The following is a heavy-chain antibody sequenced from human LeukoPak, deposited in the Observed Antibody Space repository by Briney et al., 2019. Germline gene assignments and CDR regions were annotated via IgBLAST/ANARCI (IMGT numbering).Heavy chain of an antibody. CDR2: ISNSGDGT. V-gene: IGHV3-23*01. J-gene: IGHJ4*02. D-gene: IGHD6-13*01. Sequence: GGSLRLSCAASGFTFSSCVMNWVRQAPGKGLEWVSAISNSGDGTYYADSVKGRFTISRDNSKNTLYLQMNSLRAEDTALYYCARDGSSSWPPYYFDYWGQGTLVTVSS. CDR3: ARDGSSSWPPYYFDY. CDR1: GFTFSSCV.